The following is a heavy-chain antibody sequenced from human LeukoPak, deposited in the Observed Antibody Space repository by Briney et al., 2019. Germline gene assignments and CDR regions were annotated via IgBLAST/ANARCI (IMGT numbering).Heavy chain of an antibody. Sequence: SETLSLTCTVSGGSISGFHWTWIRQPAGKGLEWVGRIYSSGTINRNPSLKSRLTMSVDTSKNQFSLKLTSVTAADTAVYYCARSPYSIGADYWGQGTLVTVSS. CDR3: ARSPYSIGADY. D-gene: IGHD6-19*01. CDR2: IYSSGTI. CDR1: GGSISGFH. V-gene: IGHV4-4*07. J-gene: IGHJ4*02.